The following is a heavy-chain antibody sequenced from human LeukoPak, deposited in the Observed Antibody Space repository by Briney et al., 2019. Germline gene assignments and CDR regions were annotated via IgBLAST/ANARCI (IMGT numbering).Heavy chain of an antibody. Sequence: GGSLRLSCAASGFTFSSYGMHWVRQAPGKGLEYVSAINNNGGSTYYANSVKGRFTISRDNSKNTLYLQMGSLRAEDMAVYYCARDSYYYDHWGQGTLVTVSS. CDR3: ARDSYYYDH. V-gene: IGHV3-64*01. CDR2: INNNGGST. J-gene: IGHJ4*02. CDR1: GFTFSSYG.